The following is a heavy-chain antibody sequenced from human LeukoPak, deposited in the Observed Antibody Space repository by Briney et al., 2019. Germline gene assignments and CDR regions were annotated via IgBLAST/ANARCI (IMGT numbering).Heavy chain of an antibody. CDR1: GFTFSSYS. J-gene: IGHJ4*02. CDR3: AKDRGIISDY. Sequence: GGSLRLSCAASGFTFSSYSMSWVRQAPGKGLEWVSAISGSGDSTYYADSVKGRFTISRDNSKNTLYLQMNSLRVEDTAVYYCAKDRGIISDYWGQGTLVTVSS. V-gene: IGHV3-23*01. CDR2: ISGSGDST. D-gene: IGHD3-10*01.